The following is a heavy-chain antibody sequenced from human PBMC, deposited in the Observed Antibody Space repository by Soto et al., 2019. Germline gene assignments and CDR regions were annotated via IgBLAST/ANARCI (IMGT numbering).Heavy chain of an antibody. CDR2: IDYSGNT. CDR1: GGSISSGGYY. D-gene: IGHD5-12*01. Sequence: QVQLQESGPGLVKPSQTLSLTCTVSGGSISSGGYYWSWIRQHPGKGLEWIAYIDYSGNTYYNPSFKSRVTISVDTSKNQFSLKLSSVTAADTAVYYCARRIVATIYYFDYWGQGTLVTVSS. V-gene: IGHV4-31*03. CDR3: ARRIVATIYYFDY. J-gene: IGHJ4*02.